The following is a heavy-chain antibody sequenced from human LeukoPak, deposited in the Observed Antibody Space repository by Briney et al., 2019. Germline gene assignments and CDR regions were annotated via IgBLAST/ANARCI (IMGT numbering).Heavy chain of an antibody. D-gene: IGHD5-12*01. Sequence: SETLSLTCAVYGGSFSGYYWSWIRQPPGKGLEWIGEINHSGSTNYNPSLKSRVTISVDTSKNQFSLKLSSVTAADTAVYYCARGPPRGYSGYGRGMDVWGQGTLVTVSS. CDR3: ARGPPRGYSGYGRGMDV. V-gene: IGHV4-34*01. CDR2: INHSGST. CDR1: GGSFSGYY. J-gene: IGHJ4*02.